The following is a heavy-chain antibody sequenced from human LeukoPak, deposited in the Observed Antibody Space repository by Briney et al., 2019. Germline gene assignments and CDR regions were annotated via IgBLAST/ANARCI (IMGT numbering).Heavy chain of an antibody. CDR1: GYTFTSYD. CDR3: ARGMYYYDSSGYYYYYYYMDV. CDR2: MNPNSGNT. J-gene: IGHJ6*03. D-gene: IGHD3-22*01. Sequence: ASVKVSCKASGYTFTSYDINWVRQATGQGLEWMGWMNPNSGNTGYAQKFQGRVTMTRNTTISTAYMELSSLRSEDTAVYYCARGMYYYDSSGYYYYYYYMDVWGKGTTVTVSS. V-gene: IGHV1-8*01.